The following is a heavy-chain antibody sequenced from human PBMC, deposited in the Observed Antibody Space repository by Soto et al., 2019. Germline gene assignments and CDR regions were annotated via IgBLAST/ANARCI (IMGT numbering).Heavy chain of an antibody. J-gene: IGHJ5*02. CDR1: RDTFTSYY. CDR3: ARSSGGNFGIIIEGTNWFAP. D-gene: IGHD1-26*01. CDR2: INPHGGST. Sequence: ASVKVSCKAPRDTFTSYYINWVRQAPGQGLEWMGVINPHGGSTAYAQKFKGRVTLTRDTSASTVYLEVSSLTSEDTAMYYCARSSGGNFGIIIEGTNWFAPWGQGALVTVSS. V-gene: IGHV1-46*01.